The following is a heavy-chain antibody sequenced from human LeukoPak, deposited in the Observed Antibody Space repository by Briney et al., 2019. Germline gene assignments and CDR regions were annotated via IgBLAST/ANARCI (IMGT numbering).Heavy chain of an antibody. V-gene: IGHV3-20*04. CDR3: ARGPPARSSYWYFDL. CDR2: VNLNGGYT. D-gene: IGHD6-19*01. CDR1: GFTFVDYA. Sequence: GGSLRLSCTASGFTFVDYAMTWVRQAPGQGLEWVSAVNLNGGYTYYADSVKGRFTISRDDAKNSLYVQMNSLRAEDTALYYCARGPPARSSYWYFDLWGRGTLVTVSS. J-gene: IGHJ2*01.